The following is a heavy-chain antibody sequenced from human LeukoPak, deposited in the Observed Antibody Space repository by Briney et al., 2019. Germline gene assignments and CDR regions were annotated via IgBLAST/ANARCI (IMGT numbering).Heavy chain of an antibody. CDR3: ARDQYDSSGYYPYYFDY. Sequence: GGSLRLSCAASGFXFSSYWIHWVRQAPGKGLVWVSRINSDGSSTSYADSVKGRFTISRDNAKNTLYLQMNSLRAEDTAVYYCARDQYDSSGYYPYYFDYWGQGTLVTVSS. J-gene: IGHJ4*02. CDR1: GFXFSSYW. D-gene: IGHD3-22*01. V-gene: IGHV3-74*01. CDR2: INSDGSST.